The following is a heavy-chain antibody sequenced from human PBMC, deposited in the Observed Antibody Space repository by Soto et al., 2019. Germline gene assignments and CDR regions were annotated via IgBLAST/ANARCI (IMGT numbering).Heavy chain of an antibody. D-gene: IGHD3-16*01. Sequence: EVELVETGGGLIQPGGSLRLSCAVSGFTVSSNSMSWVRQAPGKGLEWVSLIYADGGTYYGDSVKGRFTIFRDTSKNTVSLQMTSLRADDTAVYYCARDNSILGAPFQDWGQGTLVTVSS. CDR1: GFTVSSNS. J-gene: IGHJ1*01. V-gene: IGHV3-53*02. CDR3: ARDNSILGAPFQD. CDR2: IYADGGT.